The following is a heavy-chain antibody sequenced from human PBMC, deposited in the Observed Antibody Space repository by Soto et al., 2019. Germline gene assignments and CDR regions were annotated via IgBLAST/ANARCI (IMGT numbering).Heavy chain of an antibody. D-gene: IGHD2-8*01. V-gene: IGHV4-61*03. CDR2: IFYNGGT. CDR1: GGSVNSGGYY. J-gene: IGHJ4*02. CDR3: ARGDHGPRRFYFDT. Sequence: PSETLSLICTVSGGSVNSGGYYWSWIRQPPGKGLEWIGFIFYNGGTSYNPSLGSRVTISADTSKTPFSLNLNFVTAADTAVYYCARGDHGPRRFYFDTWGQGTLVTVSS.